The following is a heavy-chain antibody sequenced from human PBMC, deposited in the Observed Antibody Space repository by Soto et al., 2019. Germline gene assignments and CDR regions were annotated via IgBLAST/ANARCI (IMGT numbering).Heavy chain of an antibody. D-gene: IGHD5-18*01. CDR3: ARGGYRTLAWFDS. Sequence: QVQVQESGPGLVKPSETLSLTCTVSGGSISNYYWSWIRQSPGKGLEWIANIYHSGTTNYNLSLKGRVSISIDSSKNQVSLRLKSVTAADTAVYYCARGGYRTLAWFDSWGQGTLVTVSS. V-gene: IGHV4-59*01. CDR1: GGSISNYY. J-gene: IGHJ5*01. CDR2: IYHSGTT.